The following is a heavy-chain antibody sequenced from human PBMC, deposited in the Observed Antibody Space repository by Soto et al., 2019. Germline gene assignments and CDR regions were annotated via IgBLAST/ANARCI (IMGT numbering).Heavy chain of an antibody. Sequence: QVQLVQSGAEVKKPGTSVTVSCKASGGTVSSYAISWVRQAPGQGLAWMGGIIPVFGTVNYAQKLQGRVTITADESTSTAYMELSSLRSEDTAVYYCARGYCSGGSCFKYNYHGIDVWGQGTTVTVSS. J-gene: IGHJ6*02. CDR2: IIPVFGTV. CDR1: GGTVSSYA. CDR3: ARGYCSGGSCFKYNYHGIDV. D-gene: IGHD2-15*01. V-gene: IGHV1-69*12.